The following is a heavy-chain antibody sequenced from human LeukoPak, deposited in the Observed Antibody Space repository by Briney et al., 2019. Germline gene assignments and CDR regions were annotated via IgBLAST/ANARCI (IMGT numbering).Heavy chain of an antibody. CDR1: GYSISSGYY. J-gene: IGHJ4*02. CDR3: ARGSKDGYNFVY. D-gene: IGHD5-24*01. Sequence: SETLSLTCTVSGYSISSGYYWGRIRQPPGKGLEWIGSIYHSGSTYYNPSLKSRVTISVDTSKNQFSLKLSSVTAADTAVYYCARGSKDGYNFVYWGQGTLVTVSS. CDR2: IYHSGST. V-gene: IGHV4-38-2*02.